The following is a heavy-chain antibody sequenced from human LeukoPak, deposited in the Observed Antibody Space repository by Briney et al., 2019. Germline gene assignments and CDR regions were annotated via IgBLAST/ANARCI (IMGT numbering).Heavy chain of an antibody. CDR2: IYHSGST. V-gene: IGHV4-39*01. Sequence: SETLSLTCTVSGGSISSSSYYWGWIRQPPGKGLEWIGSIYHSGSTYYNPSLKSRVTISVDTSKNQFSLKLSSVTAADTAVYYCARSVVAATGWFDPWGQGTLVTVSS. CDR3: ARSVVAATGWFDP. D-gene: IGHD2-15*01. J-gene: IGHJ5*02. CDR1: GGSISSSSYY.